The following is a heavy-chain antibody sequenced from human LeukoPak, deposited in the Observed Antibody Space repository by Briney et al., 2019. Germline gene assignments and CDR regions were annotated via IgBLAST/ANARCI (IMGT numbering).Heavy chain of an antibody. CDR2: IYYRGST. CDR1: GGSISSYY. V-gene: IGHV4-59*01. Sequence: SETLSLTCTVSGGSISSYYWSWIRQPPGKGLEWIGYIYYRGSTNYNPSLKSRVTISVDTSKNQFSLKLSSVTAADTAVYYCARALGYDWNDPRFYFDYWGQGTLVTVSS. D-gene: IGHD1-20*01. J-gene: IGHJ4*02. CDR3: ARALGYDWNDPRFYFDY.